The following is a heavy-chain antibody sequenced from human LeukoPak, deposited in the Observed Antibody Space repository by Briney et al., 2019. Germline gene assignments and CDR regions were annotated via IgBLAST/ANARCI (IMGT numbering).Heavy chain of an antibody. CDR3: ARTKYYFDSSDYFFFDP. V-gene: IGHV4-39*01. D-gene: IGHD3-22*01. J-gene: IGHJ5*02. Sequence: SETLSLTCTVSYESISSSSHYWGWIHRPPGKGLEWIGSIDSGRNIHSNPSLDGRDTISVDTSKNQFSLKLSSVTAADTAVYYCARTKYYFDSSDYFFFDPWGQGILVIVSS. CDR2: IDSGRNI. CDR1: YESISSSSHY.